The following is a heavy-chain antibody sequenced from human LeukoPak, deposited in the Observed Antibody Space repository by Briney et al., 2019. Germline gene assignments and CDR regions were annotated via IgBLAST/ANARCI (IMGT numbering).Heavy chain of an antibody. Sequence: GSLRLSFAASGFPFCSYAMSRVRQAPGKGLEWVSAISGSGGSTYYADSVKGRFTISRDNSKNTLYLQMNSLRAEDTAVYYCAKDRLDSDYWGQGTLVTVSS. V-gene: IGHV3-23*01. CDR3: AKDRLDSDY. CDR2: ISGSGGST. CDR1: GFPFCSYA. J-gene: IGHJ4*02.